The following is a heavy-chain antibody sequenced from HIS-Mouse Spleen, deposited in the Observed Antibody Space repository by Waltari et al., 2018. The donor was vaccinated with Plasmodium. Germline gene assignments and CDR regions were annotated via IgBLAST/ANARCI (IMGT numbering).Heavy chain of an antibody. V-gene: IGHV4-39*01. D-gene: IGHD1-26*01. CDR3: ARRGGSYYYFDY. CDR2: IYYSGST. J-gene: IGHJ4*02. CDR1: GGSISSSSYY. Sequence: QLQLQESGPGLVKHSETLSLTCTVSGGSISSSSYYWGWIRQPPGKGLEWIGSIYYSGSTYYNPSLKSRVTISVDTSKNQFSLKLSSVTAADTAVYYCARRGGSYYYFDYWGQGTLVTVSS.